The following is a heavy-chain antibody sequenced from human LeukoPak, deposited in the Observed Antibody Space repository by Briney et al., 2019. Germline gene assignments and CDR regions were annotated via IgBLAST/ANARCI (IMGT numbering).Heavy chain of an antibody. CDR2: ISGSGGST. J-gene: IGHJ4*02. V-gene: IGHV3-23*01. CDR3: AKVGDGLIAPDY. CDR1: GFTFSSYA. Sequence: PGGSLRLSCAASGFTFSSYAMSWVRQAPGKGLEWVSAISGSGGSTYYADSVKGQFTISRDNSKNTLYLQMNSLRAEDTAVYYCAKVGDGLIAPDYWGQGTLVTVSS. D-gene: IGHD3-16*01.